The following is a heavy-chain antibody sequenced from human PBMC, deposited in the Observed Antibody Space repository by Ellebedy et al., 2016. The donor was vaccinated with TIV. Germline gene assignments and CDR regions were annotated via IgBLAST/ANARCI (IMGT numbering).Heavy chain of an antibody. D-gene: IGHD4-23*01. J-gene: IGHJ4*02. CDR2: IIPILGKA. Sequence: AASVKVSCKASGSTFSSYGISWVRQAPRQGLEWMGGIIPILGKANYAQKFQGRVTIIADESTSTAYMELSSLRSEDTAVYYCARVGNYYGGNPSYYFDYWGQGTLVTVSS. V-gene: IGHV1-69*10. CDR1: GSTFSSYG. CDR3: ARVGNYYGGNPSYYFDY.